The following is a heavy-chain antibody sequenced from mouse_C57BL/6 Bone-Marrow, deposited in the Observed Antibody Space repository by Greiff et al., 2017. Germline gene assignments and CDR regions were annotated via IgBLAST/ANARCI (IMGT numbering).Heavy chain of an antibody. CDR3: ARDITTVVAPFDY. Sequence: EVKVVESGGGLVKPGGSLKLSCAASGFTFSSYAMSWVRQTPEKRLEWVATISDGGSYTYYPDNVKGLFTISRDNAKNNLYLQMSHLKSEDTAMYYCARDITTVVAPFDYWGQGTTLTVSS. J-gene: IGHJ2*01. D-gene: IGHD1-1*01. CDR2: ISDGGSYT. V-gene: IGHV5-4*01. CDR1: GFTFSSYA.